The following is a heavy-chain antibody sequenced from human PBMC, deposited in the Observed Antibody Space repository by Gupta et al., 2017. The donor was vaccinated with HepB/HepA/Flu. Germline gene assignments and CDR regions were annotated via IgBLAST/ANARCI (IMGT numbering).Heavy chain of an antibody. CDR3: ARPHDSSRLEMATISGAFDI. CDR2: ISSSGSTI. D-gene: IGHD5-24*01. V-gene: IGHV3-11*01. J-gene: IGHJ3*02. Sequence: QVQLVESGGGLVKPGGSLRLSCAASGFTFSDYYMSWIRQAPGKGLEWVPYISSSGSTIYYADSVKGRFTISRDNAKNSLYLQMNSLRAEDTAVYYCARPHDSSRLEMATISGAFDIWGQGTMVTVSS. CDR1: GFTFSDYY.